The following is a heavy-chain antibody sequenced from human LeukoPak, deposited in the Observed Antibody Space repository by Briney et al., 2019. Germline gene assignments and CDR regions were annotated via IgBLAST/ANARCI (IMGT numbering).Heavy chain of an antibody. Sequence: GGSLRLSCAASGFTFSSCAMHWVRQAPGKGLEWVAVISYDGSNKYYADSVKGRFTISGDKSTNTLYLLMNSLRADDTAVYYCARDVFINYNYMDVWGKGTTVTVSS. CDR1: GFTFSSCA. D-gene: IGHD5/OR15-5a*01. CDR2: ISYDGSNK. J-gene: IGHJ6*03. V-gene: IGHV3-30-3*01. CDR3: ARDVFINYNYMDV.